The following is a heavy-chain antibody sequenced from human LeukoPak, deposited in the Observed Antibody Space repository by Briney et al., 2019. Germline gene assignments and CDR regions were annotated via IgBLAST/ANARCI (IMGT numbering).Heavy chain of an antibody. Sequence: GGSLRLSCAASGFTFSSYSMNWVRQAPGKGLEWVSYISSSSSTIYYADSVKGRFTISRDNAKNSLYLQMNSLRAEDTAVYYCARGEGDDYGDIRGFDYWGQGTLVTVSS. D-gene: IGHD4-17*01. CDR2: ISSSSSTI. V-gene: IGHV3-48*04. CDR3: ARGEGDDYGDIRGFDY. CDR1: GFTFSSYS. J-gene: IGHJ4*02.